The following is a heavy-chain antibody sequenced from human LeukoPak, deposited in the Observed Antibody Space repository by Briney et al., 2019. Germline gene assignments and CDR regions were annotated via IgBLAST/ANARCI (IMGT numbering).Heavy chain of an antibody. CDR3: TRGGLEPIDS. J-gene: IGHJ4*02. D-gene: IGHD1-1*01. CDR2: INPDASTT. V-gene: IGHV3-74*01. CDR1: GFTFSTYW. Sequence: GGSLRLSCAASGFTFSTYWMHWVRQAPGKGLVWVSRINPDASTTNYADSVRGRFTISRDNAKSTLYLQMNSLRAEDTALYYCTRGGLEPIDSWGQGTLVTVSS.